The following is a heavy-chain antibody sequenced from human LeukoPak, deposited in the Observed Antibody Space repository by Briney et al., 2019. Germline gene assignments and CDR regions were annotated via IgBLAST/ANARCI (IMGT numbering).Heavy chain of an antibody. J-gene: IGHJ3*02. CDR1: GFTFSSYA. Sequence: GGSLRLSCAASGFTFSSYAMSWVRQAPGKGLEWVSAISGSGGSTYYADSVKGRFTISRDNSKNTLYLQMNSLRAEDTAVYYCAKVTGNTAMALSAAFDIWGQGTMVTVSS. V-gene: IGHV3-23*01. D-gene: IGHD5-18*01. CDR3: AKVTGNTAMALSAAFDI. CDR2: ISGSGGST.